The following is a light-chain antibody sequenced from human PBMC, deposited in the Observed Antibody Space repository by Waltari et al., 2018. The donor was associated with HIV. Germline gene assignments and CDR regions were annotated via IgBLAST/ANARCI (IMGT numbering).Light chain of an antibody. Sequence: QSALTQPGSVSGSPGQSVTISCTGTASDIGYFNFVSWYQQHPGNAPKFIIYEVCQRPSGVPNRFSVSKSGITASLTISGLQDEDEADYYCCSYAGTKSCVFGGGTTLTVL. CDR1: ASDIGYFNF. CDR2: EVC. V-gene: IGLV2-23*02. CDR3: CSYAGTKSCV. J-gene: IGLJ3*02.